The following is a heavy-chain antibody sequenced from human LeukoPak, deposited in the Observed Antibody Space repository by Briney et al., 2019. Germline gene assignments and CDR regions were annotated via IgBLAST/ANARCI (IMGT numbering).Heavy chain of an antibody. J-gene: IGHJ6*03. D-gene: IGHD6-13*01. V-gene: IGHV4-61*02. CDR1: GGSISSGSYY. CDR2: IYTSGST. CDR3: ARWAAGTSNYYYYYMDV. Sequence: SETLSLTCTVSGGSISSGSYYWSWIRQPAGKGLEWIGRIYTSGSTNYNPSLKSRVTISVDTSKNQFSLQQNSVTPEDTAVYYCARWAAGTSNYYYYYMDVWGKGTTVTVSS.